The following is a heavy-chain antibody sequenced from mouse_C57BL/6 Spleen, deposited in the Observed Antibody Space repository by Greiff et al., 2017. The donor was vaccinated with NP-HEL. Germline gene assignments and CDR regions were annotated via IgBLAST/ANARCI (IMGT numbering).Heavy chain of an antibody. CDR1: GYTFTSYW. J-gene: IGHJ2*01. Sequence: QVQLQQPGAELVKPGASVKLSCKASGYTFTSYWMQWVKQRPGQGLEWIGEIDPSDSYPNYNQKFKGKATLTVDTSSSTAYMQLSSLTSKDSAVYYCARSNYYGSTPFGYWGQGATLTVTS. CDR2: IDPSDSYP. V-gene: IGHV1-50*01. CDR3: ARSNYYGSTPFGY. D-gene: IGHD1-1*01.